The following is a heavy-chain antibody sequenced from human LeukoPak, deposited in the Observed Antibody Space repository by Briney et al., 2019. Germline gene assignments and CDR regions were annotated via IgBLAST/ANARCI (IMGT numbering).Heavy chain of an antibody. Sequence: GGSLRLSCAASGFTVSSNYMSWVRQAPGKGLEWVSVIYSGGSTYYADSVKGRFTISRDNSKNTLYLQMNSLRAEDTAVYYCARESALEMATIYGMDVWGQGTTVTVSS. CDR2: IYSGGST. CDR3: ARESALEMATIYGMDV. J-gene: IGHJ6*02. V-gene: IGHV3-53*01. D-gene: IGHD5-24*01. CDR1: GFTVSSNY.